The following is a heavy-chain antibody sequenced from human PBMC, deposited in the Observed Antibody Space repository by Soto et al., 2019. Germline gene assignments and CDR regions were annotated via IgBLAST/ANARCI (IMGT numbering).Heavy chain of an antibody. CDR3: ARAGGTTVTGLWHFDS. Sequence: GSLRLSGEASGFTFNTYSMHWVRQPPGKGLEWLAAIWYDGTQKYYADSVKGRFIISRDNSKKTLYLEMNSLRAEDTAVYYCARAGGTTVTGLWHFDSWGQGTLVTVSS. CDR2: IWYDGTQK. D-gene: IGHD4-17*01. J-gene: IGHJ4*02. V-gene: IGHV3-33*01. CDR1: GFTFNTYS.